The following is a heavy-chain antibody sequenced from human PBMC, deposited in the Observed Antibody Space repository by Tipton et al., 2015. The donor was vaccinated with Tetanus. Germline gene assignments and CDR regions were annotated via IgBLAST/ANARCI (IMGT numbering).Heavy chain of an antibody. V-gene: IGHV4-39*01. CDR2: VFYSGSS. D-gene: IGHD4-11*01. CDR1: GGSINNGSFY. CDR3: ARRNTHADAFDF. Sequence: GSLRLSCTVSGGSINNGSFYWGWIRQPPGKGLEWIGSVFYSGSSFYNPSLKSRVTMSSDTSKNQFSLKVGSVTAADTALYYCARRNTHADAFDFWGQGTMVTVSS. J-gene: IGHJ3*01.